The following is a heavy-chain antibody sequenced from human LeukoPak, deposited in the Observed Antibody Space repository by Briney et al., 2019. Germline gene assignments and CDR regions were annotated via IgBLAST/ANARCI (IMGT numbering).Heavy chain of an antibody. Sequence: PSETLSLTCTVSGGSISTYYWNWIRQPPGEGLEWIGYIYYSGSTNSNPSLKSRVTISVDTSKNQFSLKVNSVTAADTAVYYCARSYGARGWFDPWGQGTLVSVAS. CDR3: ARSYGARGWFDP. V-gene: IGHV4-59*01. CDR2: IYYSGST. CDR1: GGSISTYY. J-gene: IGHJ5*02. D-gene: IGHD4-17*01.